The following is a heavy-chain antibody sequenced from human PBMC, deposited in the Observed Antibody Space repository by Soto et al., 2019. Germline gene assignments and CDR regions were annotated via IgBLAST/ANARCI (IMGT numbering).Heavy chain of an antibody. V-gene: IGHV1-3*05. CDR2: INAGNGNT. CDR1: GYTFTSYA. Sequence: QVQLVQSGAEEKKPGASVKVSCKASGYTFTSYAMHSVRQAPGQRLEWMGWINAGNGNTKYSQKFQGRVTITRDTSASTAYMELSSLRSEDTAVYYCAIEVGATPDAFDIWGQGTMVTVSS. J-gene: IGHJ3*02. D-gene: IGHD1-26*01. CDR3: AIEVGATPDAFDI.